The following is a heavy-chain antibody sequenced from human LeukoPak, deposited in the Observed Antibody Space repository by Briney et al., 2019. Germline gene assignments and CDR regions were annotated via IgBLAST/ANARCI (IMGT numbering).Heavy chain of an antibody. Sequence: GASVKVFCKASGYTFTGYYMHWVRQDPGQGLEWMGWINPNSGGTNYAQKFQGRVTMTRDTSISTAYMELSRLRSDDTAVYYCARDDSSGFLIDYWGQGTLVTVSS. CDR2: INPNSGGT. CDR3: ARDDSSGFLIDY. D-gene: IGHD3-22*01. CDR1: GYTFTGYY. V-gene: IGHV1-2*02. J-gene: IGHJ4*02.